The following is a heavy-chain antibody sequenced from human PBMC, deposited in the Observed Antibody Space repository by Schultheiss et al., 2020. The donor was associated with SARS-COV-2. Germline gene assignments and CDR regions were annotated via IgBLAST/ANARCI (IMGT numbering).Heavy chain of an antibody. D-gene: IGHD5-24*01. J-gene: IGHJ4*02. CDR2: ISSSSSYT. V-gene: IGHV3-11*06. Sequence: GGSLRLSCAASGFTFSDYYMSWIRQAPGKGLEWVSYISSSSSYTNYADSVKGRFTISRDNAKNSLYLQMNSLRAEDTAVYYCARRVVRATHSDYWGQGTLVTVSS. CDR1: GFTFSDYY. CDR3: ARRVVRATHSDY.